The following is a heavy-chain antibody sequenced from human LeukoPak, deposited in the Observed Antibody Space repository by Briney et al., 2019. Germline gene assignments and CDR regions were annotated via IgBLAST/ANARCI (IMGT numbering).Heavy chain of an antibody. V-gene: IGHV3-23*01. J-gene: IGHJ4*02. CDR3: AKDRNYYDSSGYYSPFGY. Sequence: VGSLRLSCAASGFTFSSYAMSWVRQAPGKGLEWVSAISGSGGSTYYADSVKGRFTISRDNSKNTLYLQMNSLRAEDTAVYYCAKDRNYYDSSGYYSPFGYWGQGTLVTVSS. D-gene: IGHD3-22*01. CDR1: GFTFSSYA. CDR2: ISGSGGST.